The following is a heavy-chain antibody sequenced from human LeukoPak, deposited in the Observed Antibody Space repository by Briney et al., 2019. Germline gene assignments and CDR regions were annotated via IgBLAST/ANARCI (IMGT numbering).Heavy chain of an antibody. J-gene: IGHJ4*02. Sequence: WVRQMPGKGLEWMGIIYHSGSTYYNPSLKSRVTISVDRSKNQFSLKLSSVTAADTAVYYCARVQVVDYYDSSGFFDYWGQGTLVTVSS. D-gene: IGHD3-22*01. CDR3: ARVQVVDYYDSSGFFDY. V-gene: IGHV4-30-2*01. CDR2: IYHSGST.